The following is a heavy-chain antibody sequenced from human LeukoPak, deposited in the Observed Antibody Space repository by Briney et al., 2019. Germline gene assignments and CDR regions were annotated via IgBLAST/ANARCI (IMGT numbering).Heavy chain of an antibody. CDR1: GGSISGSY. Sequence: SETLSLTCTVSGGSISGSYWSWLRQPPGKGLEWIAYMYNSGSTNYYPSLKSRVTISIDTSKNQFSLKLSSLTAADTAIYYCARGIESYGDYGYWGQGILVTVSS. J-gene: IGHJ4*02. D-gene: IGHD4-17*01. CDR3: ARGIESYGDYGY. V-gene: IGHV4-59*01. CDR2: MYNSGST.